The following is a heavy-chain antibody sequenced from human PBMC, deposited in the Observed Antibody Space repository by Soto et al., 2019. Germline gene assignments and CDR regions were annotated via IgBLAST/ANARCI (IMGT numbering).Heavy chain of an antibody. CDR2: IDPSDSYT. V-gene: IGHV5-10-1*01. Sequence: GESLKISCKGSGYSFTSYWISWVRQMPGKGLEWMGRIDPSDSYTNYSPSFQGHVTISADKSISTAYLQWSSLKASDTAMYYCARTYCSSTSCYTDYYYGMDVWGQGTTVTVSS. D-gene: IGHD2-2*02. CDR3: ARTYCSSTSCYTDYYYGMDV. CDR1: GYSFTSYW. J-gene: IGHJ6*02.